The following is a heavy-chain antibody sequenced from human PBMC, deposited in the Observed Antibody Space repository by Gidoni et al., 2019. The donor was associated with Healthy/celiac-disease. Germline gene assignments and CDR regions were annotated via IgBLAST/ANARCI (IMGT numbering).Heavy chain of an antibody. Sequence: QVQLQQWGAGLLKPSETLSLTCAVYGGSFSGYYWSWIRQPPGKGLEWIGEINHSGSTNYNPSLKSRVTISVDTSKNQFSLKLSSVTAADTAVYYCARAAAYYDSLPAFRNQGIGRGGIYFDYWGQGTLVTVSS. CDR1: GGSFSGYY. CDR3: ARAAAYYDSLPAFRNQGIGRGGIYFDY. J-gene: IGHJ4*02. V-gene: IGHV4-34*01. CDR2: INHSGST. D-gene: IGHD3-22*01.